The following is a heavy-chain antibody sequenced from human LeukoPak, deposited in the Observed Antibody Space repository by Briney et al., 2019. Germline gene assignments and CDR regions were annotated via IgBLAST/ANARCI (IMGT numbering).Heavy chain of an antibody. D-gene: IGHD1-26*01. Sequence: GGSLRLSCAATGFTFSSYSMNWVRQAPGKGLEWVSYISSSSSTIYYADSVKGRFTISRDNAKNSLYLQMNSLRAEDTAVYYCARDPMAGSGSYLSYYYYYMDVWGKGTTVTVSS. CDR1: GFTFSSYS. CDR2: ISSSSSTI. CDR3: ARDPMAGSGSYLSYYYYYMDV. V-gene: IGHV3-48*01. J-gene: IGHJ6*03.